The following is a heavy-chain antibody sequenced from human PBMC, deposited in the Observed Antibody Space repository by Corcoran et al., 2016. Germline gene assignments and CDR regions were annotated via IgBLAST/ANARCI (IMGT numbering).Heavy chain of an antibody. Sequence: QVTLRESGPALVKPTQTLTLTCTFSGFSLSTSGMCVSWIRQPPGKALEWLALIDWDDDTYYSKSLKTRLTISKDTSKNQVVLTMTNMDPVDTASYSCALIPLWFGEEGYYYGMDVWGQGTTVTVSS. CDR1: GFSLSTSGMC. D-gene: IGHD3-10*01. J-gene: IGHJ6*02. V-gene: IGHV2-70*01. CDR3: ALIPLWFGEEGYYYGMDV. CDR2: IDWDDDT.